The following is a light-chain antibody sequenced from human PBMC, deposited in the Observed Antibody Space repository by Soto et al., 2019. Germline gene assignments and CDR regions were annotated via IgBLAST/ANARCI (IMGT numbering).Light chain of an antibody. Sequence: EIVLTQSPGTLSLSPGERATLSCRASQSVSSTSLAWYQQKPGQAPRLLIYGASTRATGIPDRFSGSGSGTEFTLTISSLQSEDFAVYYCQQYHSWPPRTFGQGTKVDIK. CDR3: QQYHSWPPRT. CDR2: GAS. J-gene: IGKJ1*01. CDR1: QSVSSTS. V-gene: IGKV3-20*01.